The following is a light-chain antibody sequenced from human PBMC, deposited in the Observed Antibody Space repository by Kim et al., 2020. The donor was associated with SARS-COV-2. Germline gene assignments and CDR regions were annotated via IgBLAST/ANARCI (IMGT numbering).Light chain of an antibody. CDR2: STN. CDR1: SGSVSTSYY. V-gene: IGLV8-61*01. J-gene: IGLJ3*02. CDR3: VLYMGSGISV. Sequence: QTVVTQEPSFSVSPGGTVTLTCGLSSGSVSTSYYPSWYQQTPGQAPRTLIYSTNIRSSGVPDRFSGSILGNKAALIITGAQADDESDYYCVLYMGSGISVFGGGTQLTVL.